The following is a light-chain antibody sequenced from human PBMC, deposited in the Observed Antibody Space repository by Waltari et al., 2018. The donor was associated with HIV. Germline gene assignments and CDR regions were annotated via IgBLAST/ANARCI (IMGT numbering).Light chain of an antibody. CDR1: QSISSW. V-gene: IGKV1-5*03. Sequence: DIQMTQSPSTLSASVGDRVTITCRASQSISSWLAWYQQKPGKAPKLLSYRASRLESGVPSRFSGSGSGTAFTLTINSLQPDDFATYYCQHYDTYPISFGQGTRLEI. CDR2: RAS. CDR3: QHYDTYPIS. J-gene: IGKJ5*01.